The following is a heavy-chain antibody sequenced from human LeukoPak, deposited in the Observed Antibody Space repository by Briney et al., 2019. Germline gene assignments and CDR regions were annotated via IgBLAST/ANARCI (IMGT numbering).Heavy chain of an antibody. Sequence: ASVKVSCKVSGYTLTELSMHWVRQAPGKGLEWMGGFDPEDGETIYAQKFQGRVTMTEDTSTDTAYMELSSLRSEDTAVYYCATDVVPPSIVVVPPAIRRSPQPQNFDYWGQGTLVTVSS. V-gene: IGHV1-24*01. D-gene: IGHD2-2*02. CDR1: GYTLTELS. CDR3: ATDVVPPSIVVVPPAIRRSPQPQNFDY. J-gene: IGHJ4*02. CDR2: FDPEDGET.